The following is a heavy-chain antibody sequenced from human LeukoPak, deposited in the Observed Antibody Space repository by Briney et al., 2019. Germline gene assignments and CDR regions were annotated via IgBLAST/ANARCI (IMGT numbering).Heavy chain of an antibody. CDR1: GGSISSYY. D-gene: IGHD3-22*01. J-gene: IGHJ4*02. CDR2: IYYSGST. CDR3: ARNSQNYYDSSGYPLFDY. Sequence: SETLSLTCTVSGGSISSYYWSWIRQPPGKGLEWIGYIYYSGSTNYNPSLKSRVTISVDTSKNQFSLKLSSVTAADTAVYYCARNSQNYYDSSGYPLFDYWGQGTLVTVSS. V-gene: IGHV4-59*01.